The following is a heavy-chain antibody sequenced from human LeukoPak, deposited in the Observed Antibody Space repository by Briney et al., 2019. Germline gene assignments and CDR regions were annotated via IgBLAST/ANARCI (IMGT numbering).Heavy chain of an antibody. CDR2: LRSKAYGGTT. Sequence: GSLRLSCTASGFTFGDYAMSWVRQAPGKGLEWVGFLRSKAYGGTTEYAASVKGRFTISRDDSKSIAYLQMNSLKTEDTAVYYCTRGYCSGGSCYYYYYYGMDVWGQGTTVTVSS. D-gene: IGHD2-15*01. V-gene: IGHV3-49*04. CDR3: TRGYCSGGSCYYYYYYGMDV. J-gene: IGHJ6*02. CDR1: GFTFGDYA.